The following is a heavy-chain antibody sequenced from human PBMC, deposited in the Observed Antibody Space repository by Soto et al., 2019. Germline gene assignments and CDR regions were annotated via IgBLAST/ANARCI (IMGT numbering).Heavy chain of an antibody. CDR2: IYYSGIT. Sequence: SETLSVTCIVPGGSISISSYSWGWIRQPPGKGLEWIGSIYYSGITYYNPSLKSRVTISVDTSKNQFSLKLSSVTAADTAVFYCARHRARNWFDPWGQGTMVTVSS. D-gene: IGHD6-6*01. CDR3: ARHRARNWFDP. J-gene: IGHJ5*02. CDR1: GGSISISSYS. V-gene: IGHV4-39*01.